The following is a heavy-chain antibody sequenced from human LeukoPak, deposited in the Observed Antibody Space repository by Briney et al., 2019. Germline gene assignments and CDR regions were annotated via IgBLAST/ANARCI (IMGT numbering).Heavy chain of an antibody. Sequence: GTAVKVSCKPSGFTLRSSAVQWVRQARGQRLEWIGWIFVGSGHTNYAQKFQERVTITRDMSTGVTSMDLSSLRSQDTAVYYCATVGGPLGYFDPRNGFDYWGQGTLVTVSS. J-gene: IGHJ4*02. CDR3: ATVGGPLGYFDPRNGFDY. V-gene: IGHV1-58*01. CDR2: IFVGSGHT. CDR1: GFTLRSSA. D-gene: IGHD3-9*01.